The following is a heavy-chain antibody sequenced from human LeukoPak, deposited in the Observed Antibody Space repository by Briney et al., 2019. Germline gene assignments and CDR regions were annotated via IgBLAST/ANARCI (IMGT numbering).Heavy chain of an antibody. D-gene: IGHD1-26*01. Sequence: ASVKVSCKASGYTFTGYYMHWVRQAPGQGLEWMGWINPNSGGTNYAQKFQGRVTMTRDTSISTAYMELSRLRSDDTAVYYCARSRVKVGATYYWGQGTLVTVSS. CDR1: GYTFTGYY. V-gene: IGHV1-2*02. J-gene: IGHJ4*02. CDR2: INPNSGGT. CDR3: ARSRVKVGATYY.